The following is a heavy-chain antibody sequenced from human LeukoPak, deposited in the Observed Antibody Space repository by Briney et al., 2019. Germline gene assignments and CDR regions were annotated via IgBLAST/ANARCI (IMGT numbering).Heavy chain of an antibody. Sequence: KPSETLSLTCTVSGGSISSYYWSWIRQPPGKGLEWIGYIYYSGSTNYNPSLKSRVTISVDTSKNQFSLKLSSVTAADTAVYYCARRIVVTRGFDYWGQGTLVTVSS. CDR3: ARRIVVTRGFDY. J-gene: IGHJ4*02. CDR1: GGSISSYY. V-gene: IGHV4-59*01. D-gene: IGHD4-23*01. CDR2: IYYSGST.